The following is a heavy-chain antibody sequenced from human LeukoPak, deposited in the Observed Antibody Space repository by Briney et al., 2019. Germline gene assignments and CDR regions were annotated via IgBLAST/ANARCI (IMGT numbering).Heavy chain of an antibody. CDR3: ARNPLGYCSGGSCYGDAFDI. Sequence: GGSLRLSCAASGFTFSSYEMNWVRQAPGKGLEWVSYISSSGSTIYYADSVKGRFTISRDNAKNSLYLQMNSLRAEDTAVYYCARNPLGYCSGGSCYGDAFDIWGQGTMVTASS. V-gene: IGHV3-48*03. D-gene: IGHD2-15*01. CDR1: GFTFSSYE. CDR2: ISSSGSTI. J-gene: IGHJ3*02.